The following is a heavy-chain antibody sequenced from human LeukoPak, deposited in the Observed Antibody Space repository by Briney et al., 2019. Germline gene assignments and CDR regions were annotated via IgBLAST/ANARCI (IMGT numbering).Heavy chain of an antibody. Sequence: PGGSLRLSCAASGFTFSSYWMSWVRQAPGKGLEWVANIKQDGSEKYYVDSVKGRFTISRDNAKNSLYLQMNSLRAEDTAVYYCARVEYYDFWSGYLGAGYYYGIDVWGQGTTVTVSS. D-gene: IGHD3-3*01. V-gene: IGHV3-7*01. CDR2: IKQDGSEK. CDR1: GFTFSSYW. J-gene: IGHJ6*02. CDR3: ARVEYYDFWSGYLGAGYYYGIDV.